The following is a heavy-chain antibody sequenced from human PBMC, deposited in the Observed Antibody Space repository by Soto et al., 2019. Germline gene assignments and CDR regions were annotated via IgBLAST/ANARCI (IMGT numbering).Heavy chain of an antibody. CDR1: GYTFTNYA. V-gene: IGHV1-3*01. D-gene: IGHD3-10*01. Sequence: QVQLVQSGAEVKKPGASVKVSCKASGYTFTNYAMHWVRLAPGQRLEWMGWINAGNGNTKYSQKFQGRVTITRETSASTAYMELGSLRSEDTVVYYCARGPLLWGDVWGQGTTVTVSS. CDR2: INAGNGNT. J-gene: IGHJ6*02. CDR3: ARGPLLWGDV.